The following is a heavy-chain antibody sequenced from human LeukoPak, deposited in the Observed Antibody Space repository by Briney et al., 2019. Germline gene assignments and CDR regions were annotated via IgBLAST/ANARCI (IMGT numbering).Heavy chain of an antibody. Sequence: PGGSLRLSCPASGITFSNYAMTWVRQAPGKGLEWVSYISSSGSTIYYADSVKGRFTISRDNAKNSLYLQMNNLRVEDTAVYYCARDQPIGYNYGYPFDNWGQGTLVTVSS. CDR3: ARDQPIGYNYGYPFDN. D-gene: IGHD5-18*01. CDR1: GITFSNYA. J-gene: IGHJ4*02. CDR2: ISSSGSTI. V-gene: IGHV3-48*04.